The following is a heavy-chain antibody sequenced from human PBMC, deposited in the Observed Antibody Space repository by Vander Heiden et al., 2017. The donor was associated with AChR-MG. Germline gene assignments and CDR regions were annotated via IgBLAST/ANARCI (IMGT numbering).Heavy chain of an antibody. J-gene: IGHJ3*02. D-gene: IGHD3-10*01. CDR2: IYYSGST. CDR3: ARRGGSGRAFDI. CDR1: GCSISSSSYY. Sequence: QLQLQESGPGLVKPSETLSLTCTVSGCSISSSSYYWGWIRQPPGKGLEWIGTIYYSGSTYYNASLKSRVTIFVDTSKNQLSLKLSSVTASDTAVYYCARRGGSGRAFDIWGQGTMVTVSS. V-gene: IGHV4-39*01.